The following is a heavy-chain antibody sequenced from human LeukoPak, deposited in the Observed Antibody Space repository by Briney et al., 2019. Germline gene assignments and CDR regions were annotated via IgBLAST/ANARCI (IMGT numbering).Heavy chain of an antibody. V-gene: IGHV4-59*12. J-gene: IGHJ4*02. CDR1: GGSISSYY. Sequence: SETLSLTCTVSGGSISSYYWSWIRQPPGKGLEWIGYIYYSGSTNYNPSLKSRVAISLDTSKSQFSLRLSSVTAADTAVYYCARGVSYSSSHFDYWGQGTRVTVSS. D-gene: IGHD6-6*01. CDR3: ARGVSYSSSHFDY. CDR2: IYYSGST.